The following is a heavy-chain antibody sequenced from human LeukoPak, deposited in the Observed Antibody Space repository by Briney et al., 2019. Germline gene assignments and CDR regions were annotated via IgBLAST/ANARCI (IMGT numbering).Heavy chain of an antibody. J-gene: IGHJ4*02. CDR1: GFTFSSSA. Sequence: PGGSLRLSCAASGFTFSSSAMSWVRQAPGKGLEWVSAISNNGGYTYYADSVQGRFTISRDNSKSTLCLQMNSLRAEDTAVYYCAKAGGAWVQLWLDYWGQGTLVTVSS. D-gene: IGHD5-18*01. CDR3: AKAGGAWVQLWLDY. CDR2: ISNNGGYT. V-gene: IGHV3-23*01.